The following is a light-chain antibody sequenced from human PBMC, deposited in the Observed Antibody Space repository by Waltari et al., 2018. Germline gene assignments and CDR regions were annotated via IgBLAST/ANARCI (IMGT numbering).Light chain of an antibody. CDR2: VNRVCSH. CDR3: QTGGHGTLV. Sequence: LVLTQSPSASASLGASVKLTCTLSSGYSSNVIAWLQQQPGKGPLDLMKVNRVCSHRRGDGNPDRFSAPKDGTECYLPISSLQSEDKADYYCQTGGHGTLVFGVGTKLTVL. CDR1: SGYSSNV. J-gene: IGLJ3*02. V-gene: IGLV4-69*01.